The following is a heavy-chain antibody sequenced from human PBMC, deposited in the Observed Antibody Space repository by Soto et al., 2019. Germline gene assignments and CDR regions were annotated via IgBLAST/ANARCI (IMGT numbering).Heavy chain of an antibody. CDR2: ISGYNGNT. Sequence: QVQLVQSGAEVKKPGASVKVSCNASGYTFTSYGVSWVRQAPGQGLEWMGWISGYNGNTNYAQKLQGRVTMTTDTSKRTAYMELRSLRSDDTAVYYCARAGKYYYGSGSPYYDGMDVWGQGITVTVSS. D-gene: IGHD3-10*01. V-gene: IGHV1-18*04. CDR1: GYTFTSYG. J-gene: IGHJ6*02. CDR3: ARAGKYYYGSGSPYYDGMDV.